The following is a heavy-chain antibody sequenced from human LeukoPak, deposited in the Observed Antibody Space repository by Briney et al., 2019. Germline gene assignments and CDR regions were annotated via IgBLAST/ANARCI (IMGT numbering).Heavy chain of an antibody. J-gene: IGHJ4*02. Sequence: ASVKVSCKASGGTFSSYAISWVRQAPGQGLEWMGRIIPILGIANYAQKFQGRVTITADKSTSTAYMELSSLRSEDTALYYCARERMYSSLFHLFYYWGQGTLVTVSS. D-gene: IGHD6-6*01. CDR3: ARERMYSSLFHLFYY. CDR1: GGTFSSYA. V-gene: IGHV1-69*04. CDR2: IIPILGIA.